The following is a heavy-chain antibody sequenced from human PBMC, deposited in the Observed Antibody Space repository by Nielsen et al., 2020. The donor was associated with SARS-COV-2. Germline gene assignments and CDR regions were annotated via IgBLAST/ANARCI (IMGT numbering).Heavy chain of an antibody. CDR2: IGVSGGGT. CDR3: TRRVAGGTMDV. Sequence: GESLKISCAASGFTFSNFAMNWVRQAPGKGLEWVSTIGVSGGGTYYADSLKGRFTISRDTSKNTLYLQMNSLGADDTAIYYCTRRVAGGTMDVWGQGTTVTVSS. CDR1: GFTFSNFA. V-gene: IGHV3-23*01. D-gene: IGHD6-19*01. J-gene: IGHJ6*02.